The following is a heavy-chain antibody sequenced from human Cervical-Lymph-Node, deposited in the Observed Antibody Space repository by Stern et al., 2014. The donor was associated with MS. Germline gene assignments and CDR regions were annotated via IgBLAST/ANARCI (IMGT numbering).Heavy chain of an antibody. D-gene: IGHD2-15*01. V-gene: IGHV5-51*03. CDR1: GYSFTRSW. Sequence: MQLVQSGAEVKKPGESLKISCKASGYSFTRSWIGWVRQMPGKGLEWMGVIYPGDSEIKYSPSFQGQVTFSADRSTDTAYLQWSTLRASDTAIYYCARRFCGGGSCYQDYWGQGTLVTVSS. J-gene: IGHJ4*02. CDR2: IYPGDSEI. CDR3: ARRFCGGGSCYQDY.